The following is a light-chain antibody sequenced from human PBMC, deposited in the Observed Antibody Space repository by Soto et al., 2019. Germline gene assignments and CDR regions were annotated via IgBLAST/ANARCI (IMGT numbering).Light chain of an antibody. CDR1: QGASGY. CDR2: TTS. Sequence: DIQLTQSPSSVSASVGDRVTITCRASQGASGYLAWYQQKPGTAPKLLIYTTSTLQSGVPSRFSGSRSGADFTLTISSLQPEDFATYYCQQATIYPLTFGQGTRLYIK. V-gene: IGKV1-12*01. CDR3: QQATIYPLT. J-gene: IGKJ5*01.